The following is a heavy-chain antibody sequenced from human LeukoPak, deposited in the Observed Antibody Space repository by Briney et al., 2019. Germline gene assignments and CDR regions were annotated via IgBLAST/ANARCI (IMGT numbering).Heavy chain of an antibody. V-gene: IGHV1-8*02. CDR3: ARDAGTVARRGHFDY. CDR2: MNPNSGNT. CDR1: GYTFTSYD. J-gene: IGHJ4*02. D-gene: IGHD6-19*01. Sequence: ASVKVSCKASGYTFTSYDINWVRQATGQGLEWMGWMNPNSGNTGYAQKFQGRVTMTTDTSTSTAYMELRSLRSDDTAVYYCARDAGTVARRGHFDYWGQGTLVTVSS.